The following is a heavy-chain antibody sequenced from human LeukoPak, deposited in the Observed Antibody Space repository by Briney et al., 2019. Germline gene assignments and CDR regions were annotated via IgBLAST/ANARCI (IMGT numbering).Heavy chain of an antibody. J-gene: IGHJ1*01. D-gene: IGHD2/OR15-2a*01. Sequence: SVKVSCKASGGTFSSYAISWVRQAPGQGLEWMGGIIPIFGTANYAQKFQGRVTITTDESTSTAYMELSSLRSEDTAVYYCARIASTAEYFQHWGQGTLVTVSS. CDR2: IIPIFGTA. V-gene: IGHV1-69*05. CDR3: ARIASTAEYFQH. CDR1: GGTFSSYA.